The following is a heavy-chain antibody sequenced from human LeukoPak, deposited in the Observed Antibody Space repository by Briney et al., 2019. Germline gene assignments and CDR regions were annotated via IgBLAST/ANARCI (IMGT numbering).Heavy chain of an antibody. Sequence: ASVKVSCKASGYAFTGYYLHWVRQAPGQGLEWMGWINPNTGGTKYAQKFQGRVTLTSDTSISVVYMELSRLTSDDTAVYYCSRGRGGVQLWAPLDYWGQGNLVSVSS. V-gene: IGHV1-2*02. CDR3: SRGRGGVQLWAPLDY. CDR2: INPNTGGT. CDR1: GYAFTGYY. D-gene: IGHD5-18*01. J-gene: IGHJ4*02.